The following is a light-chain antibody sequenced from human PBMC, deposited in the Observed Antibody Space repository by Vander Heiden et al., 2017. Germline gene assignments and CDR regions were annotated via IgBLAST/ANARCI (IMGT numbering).Light chain of an antibody. Sequence: EIVLTQSPGTLSLSPGDRATLSCRASQTLTGNFLAWSQQKVGQAPRLLIFDASRTPRDLPHRSSGRGSATDFTLTISILDPEDFAVYYCHQYSNSLWTLGQGTKAEI. J-gene: IGKJ1*01. V-gene: IGKV3-20*01. CDR2: DAS. CDR1: QTLTGNF. CDR3: HQYSNSLWT.